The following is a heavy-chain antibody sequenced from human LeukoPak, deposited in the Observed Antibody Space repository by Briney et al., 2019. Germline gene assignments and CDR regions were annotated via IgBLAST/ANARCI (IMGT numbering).Heavy chain of an antibody. Sequence: TPGGSLRLSCAASGFTFSTYTMSWVRQAPGKGLEWVGHIKSKTDGGTTDYAAPVKGRFTISRDDSKNTLYLQMNSLKTEDTAMYYCTKGIVGATTDWFDPWGQGTLVTVSS. J-gene: IGHJ5*02. CDR2: IKSKTDGGTT. CDR3: TKGIVGATTDWFDP. CDR1: GFTFSTYT. V-gene: IGHV3-15*01. D-gene: IGHD1-26*01.